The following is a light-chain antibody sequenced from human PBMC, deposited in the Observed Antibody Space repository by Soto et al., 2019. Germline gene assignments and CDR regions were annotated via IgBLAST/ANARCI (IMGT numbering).Light chain of an antibody. Sequence: EIVLTQSPCTLSLSPGERVTLSCRASQSVSSSYLAWYQQKPGQAPRLLIYGASSRATGIPDRFSGSGSGTDFTLTISRLEPEDFAMYYCHQYGSSPPVTFGQGTRLEIK. V-gene: IGKV3-20*01. CDR1: QSVSSSY. J-gene: IGKJ5*01. CDR2: GAS. CDR3: HQYGSSPPVT.